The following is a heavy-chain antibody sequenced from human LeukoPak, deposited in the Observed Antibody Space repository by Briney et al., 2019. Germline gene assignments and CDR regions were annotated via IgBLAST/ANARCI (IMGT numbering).Heavy chain of an antibody. Sequence: SVKVSCKASGGTFSSYAISWVRQAPGQGLEWMGGIIPIFGTANYAQKFQGRVTITTDESTSTAYMELSSLRSEDTAVYYCARALPKHYDKGAFDIWGQGTMVTVSS. D-gene: IGHD3-22*01. CDR1: GGTFSSYA. J-gene: IGHJ3*02. CDR3: ARALPKHYDKGAFDI. V-gene: IGHV1-69*05. CDR2: IIPIFGTA.